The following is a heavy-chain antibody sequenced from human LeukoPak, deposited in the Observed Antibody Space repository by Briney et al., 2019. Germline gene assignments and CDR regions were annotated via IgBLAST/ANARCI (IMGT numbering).Heavy chain of an antibody. D-gene: IGHD6-19*01. CDR1: GFTFSGSA. CDR3: TRLVAVAGTDY. V-gene: IGHV3-73*01. J-gene: IGHJ4*02. CDR2: IRSKANSYAT. Sequence: PGGSLRLSCAASGFTFSGSAMHWVRQASGKGLEWVGRIRSKANSYATAYAASVKGRFTISRDDSKNTAYLQMNSLKTEDTAVYYCTRLVAVAGTDYWGQGTLVTVSS.